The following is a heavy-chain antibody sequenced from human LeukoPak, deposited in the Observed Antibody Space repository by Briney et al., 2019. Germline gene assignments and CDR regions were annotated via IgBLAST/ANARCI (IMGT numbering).Heavy chain of an antibody. CDR2: IYSSGST. CDR1: GGSISSYF. J-gene: IGHJ4*02. CDR3: ARDRGTWNDDGFDY. Sequence: SETLSLTCTVSGGSISSYFWSWIRQPAGKGLEWIGRIYSSGSTNYNPSLKSRVTMSVDTSKNQFSLKLSSVTAADTAVYYCARDRGTWNDDGFDYWGQGTLVTVSS. V-gene: IGHV4-4*07. D-gene: IGHD1-1*01.